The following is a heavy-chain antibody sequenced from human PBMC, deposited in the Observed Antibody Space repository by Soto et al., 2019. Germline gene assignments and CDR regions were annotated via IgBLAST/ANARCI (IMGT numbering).Heavy chain of an antibody. J-gene: IGHJ4*02. CDR2: ISGTGRST. D-gene: IGHD6-19*01. CDR3: AKAGGIAVPGSHLDY. CDR1: GFTFSSYA. V-gene: IGHV3-23*01. Sequence: VQLFESGGGSVQPGGSLRLSCAASGFTFSSYAISWVRQPPGKALEWVSAISGTGRSTTYPNSVEGRFTISRDNSKNTLYLQMSSLRAEDTAVYYCAKAGGIAVPGSHLDYWGQGTLVTVSS.